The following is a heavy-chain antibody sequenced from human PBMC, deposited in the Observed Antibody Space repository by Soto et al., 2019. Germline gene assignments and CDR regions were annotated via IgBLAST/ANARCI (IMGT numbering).Heavy chain of an antibody. CDR1: GFIFDDFG. CDR2: VTWNSGNI. Sequence: EVQLVESGGGLVQPGRSLRLSCAASGFIFDDFGMHWVRQAPGKGLEWVSGVTWNSGNIDYADSVKGRFTITRDNAKNSLYLQMNGLRGEDTALYYCAKDRYGSLEGGMDVWGQETTVTVSS. V-gene: IGHV3-9*01. J-gene: IGHJ6*02. D-gene: IGHD1-26*01. CDR3: AKDRYGSLEGGMDV.